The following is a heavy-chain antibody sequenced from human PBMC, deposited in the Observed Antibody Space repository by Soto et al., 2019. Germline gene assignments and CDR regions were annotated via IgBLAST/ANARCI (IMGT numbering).Heavy chain of an antibody. CDR3: VRDFRGAVAGSEFDH. D-gene: IGHD6-19*01. J-gene: IGHJ4*02. V-gene: IGHV3-74*01. CDR1: GFSFVSYW. Sequence: GSLRLSCAASGFSFVSYWMHWVRQVPGEGLAWVSRINGNADNSDYADSVKGRFTISRDNAMSRLYLQMDSLRADDTGVYYCVRDFRGAVAGSEFDHWGQGTLVTVSS. CDR2: INGNADNS.